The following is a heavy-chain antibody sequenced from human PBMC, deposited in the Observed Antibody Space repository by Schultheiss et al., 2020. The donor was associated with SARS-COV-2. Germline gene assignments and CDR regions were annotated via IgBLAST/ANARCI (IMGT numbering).Heavy chain of an antibody. CDR1: GFTFTSSA. CDR2: INPIFGTA. J-gene: IGHJ6*02. CDR3: ASWDRQWLESPYYYYGMDV. D-gene: IGHD6-19*01. V-gene: IGHV1-69*13. Sequence: SVKVSCKASGFTFTSSAVQWVRQAPGQGLEWMGWINPIFGTANYAQKFQGRVTITADESTSTAYMELSSLRSEDTAVYYCASWDRQWLESPYYYYGMDVWGQGTTVTVSS.